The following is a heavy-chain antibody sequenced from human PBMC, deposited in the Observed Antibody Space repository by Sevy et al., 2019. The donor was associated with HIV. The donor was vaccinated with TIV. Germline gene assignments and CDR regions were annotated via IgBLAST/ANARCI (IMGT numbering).Heavy chain of an antibody. CDR3: AREDGSYYLADAFDI. CDR2: ISGLSNYI. V-gene: IGHV3-21*01. Sequence: GGSLRLSCAASGFTFSSYPMHWVRQAPGKGLEWVSSISGLSNYIYYADSVKGRFTISRDNSKNTLYLQMNSLRAEDTAVYYCAREDGSYYLADAFDIWGQGTMVTVSS. J-gene: IGHJ3*02. D-gene: IGHD1-26*01. CDR1: GFTFSSYP.